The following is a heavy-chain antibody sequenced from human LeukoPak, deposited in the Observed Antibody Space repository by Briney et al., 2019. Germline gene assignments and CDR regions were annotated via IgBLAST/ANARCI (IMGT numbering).Heavy chain of an antibody. Sequence: GGSLRLSCAGSGSTFSSYPMTWVRQAPGKGLDWVSTIDTSGNTDYADSVKGRFTISRDNSRNTLYLQMNSLRAEDTAVYFCAKYSRPSSRVFDYWGQGTLATVSP. CDR3: AKYSRPSSRVFDY. V-gene: IGHV3-23*01. CDR2: IDTSGNT. D-gene: IGHD6-13*01. J-gene: IGHJ4*02. CDR1: GSTFSSYP.